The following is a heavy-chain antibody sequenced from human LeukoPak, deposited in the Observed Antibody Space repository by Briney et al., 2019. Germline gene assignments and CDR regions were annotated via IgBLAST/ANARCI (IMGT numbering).Heavy chain of an antibody. CDR2: RYYSGSA. D-gene: IGHD2-2*01. Sequence: SETLSLTCNGSGVSVSDGRYYWTWIRQHPGKGLEWIGYRYYSGSAKYNPSLKSRLTISVDTSKNQFSLQLTSVTAADTATYYCATPYCSSISCLDVFSMWGQGTRVTVSS. CDR1: GVSVSDGRYY. J-gene: IGHJ3*02. CDR3: ATPYCSSISCLDVFSM. V-gene: IGHV4-31*03.